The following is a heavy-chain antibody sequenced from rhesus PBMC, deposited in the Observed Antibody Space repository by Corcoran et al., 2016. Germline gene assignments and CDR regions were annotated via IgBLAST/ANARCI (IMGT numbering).Heavy chain of an antibody. CDR3: ARDYFGTGYFDY. CDR1: GGTISSGYCY. D-gene: IGHD3-28*01. Sequence: QVQLQESGPGVVKPSETLSLTCAVSGGTISSGYCYWSWIRPPPGKGLEWIGGIDSSSESSNYSPSLKSRVSMSKDTSKNQFSLKLSSLTATDTAVYYGARDYFGTGYFDYWGQGVLVTVSS. V-gene: IGHV4S12*01. CDR2: IDSSSESS. J-gene: IGHJ4*01.